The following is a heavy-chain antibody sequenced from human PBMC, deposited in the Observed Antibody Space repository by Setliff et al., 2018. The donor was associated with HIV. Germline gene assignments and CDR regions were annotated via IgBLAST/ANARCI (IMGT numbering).Heavy chain of an antibody. J-gene: IGHJ3*02. V-gene: IGHV5-51*01. CDR3: AGQPHPSGYYYHMDAFDI. D-gene: IGHD3-22*01. Sequence: GESLKISCKGSGYSFTNYWIGWVRQMPGKGLEWMGIIYPGDSDTRYSPSFQGQVTISADKSISTAYLQWSSLKASDSAMYYCAGQPHPSGYYYHMDAFDIWGQGTMVTVSS. CDR1: GYSFTNYW. CDR2: IYPGDSDT.